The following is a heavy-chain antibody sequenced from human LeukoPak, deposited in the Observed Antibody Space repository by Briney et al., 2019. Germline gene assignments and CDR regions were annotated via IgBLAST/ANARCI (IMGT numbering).Heavy chain of an antibody. CDR3: ARVLPTWDVVPAAPCDY. J-gene: IGHJ4*02. D-gene: IGHD2-2*01. Sequence: GGSLRLSCAASGFTFSSYSMNWVRQAPGKGLEWVSSISSSSSYIYYADSVKGRFTISRDNAKNSLYLQMNSLRAEDTAVYYCARVLPTWDVVPAAPCDYWGQGTLVTVSS. CDR2: ISSSSSYI. V-gene: IGHV3-21*01. CDR1: GFTFSSYS.